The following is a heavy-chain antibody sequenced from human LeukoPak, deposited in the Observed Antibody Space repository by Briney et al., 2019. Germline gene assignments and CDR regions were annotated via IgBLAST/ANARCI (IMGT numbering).Heavy chain of an antibody. D-gene: IGHD3-9*01. CDR3: AAKEGLTGYLSGSFDY. Sequence: GGSLRLSCVASGFTFSNYAMTWVRQAPGKGLEWVSAISAGGVDTFYADSVRGRFTISRDNSMSTLYLQMNSLRAEDTAVYYCAAKEGLTGYLSGSFDYWGQGTLVTVSS. CDR1: GFTFSNYA. J-gene: IGHJ4*02. CDR2: ISAGGVDT. V-gene: IGHV3-23*01.